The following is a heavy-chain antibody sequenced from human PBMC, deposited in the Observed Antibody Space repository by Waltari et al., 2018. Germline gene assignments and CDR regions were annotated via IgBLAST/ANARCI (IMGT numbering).Heavy chain of an antibody. CDR2: THPSGII. V-gene: IGHV4-34*01. CDR3: ARGSDHAKTGY. J-gene: IGHJ4*02. D-gene: IGHD2-21*02. CDR1: GGSFSDYY. Sequence: QVQLQQWGAGLLKPSETLSLTCGFYGGSFSDYYWNWIRQPPGKGLEWIGETHPSGIINYNPSLKSRVTMSADTSKNQFSLKLSSVTAADTAVYYCARGSDHAKTGYWGQGILVTDSS.